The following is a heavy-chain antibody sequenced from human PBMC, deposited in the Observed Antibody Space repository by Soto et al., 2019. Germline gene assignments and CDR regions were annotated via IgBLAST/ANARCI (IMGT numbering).Heavy chain of an antibody. Sequence: QAQLVESGGGLVKPGGSLILSCAASGFTFSDYSMSWIRQAPGKGLEWVSYISSSSSTYTNYADSVKGRFTISRDNAKNSLYLQMNSLRAEDTAVYYCASRGGSGNYDFDYWGQGTLVTVSS. CDR2: ISSSSSTYT. V-gene: IGHV3-11*06. J-gene: IGHJ4*02. CDR3: ASRGGSGNYDFDY. D-gene: IGHD3-10*01. CDR1: GFTFSDYS.